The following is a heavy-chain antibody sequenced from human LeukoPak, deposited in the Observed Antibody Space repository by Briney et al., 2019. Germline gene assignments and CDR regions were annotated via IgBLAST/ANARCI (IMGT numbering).Heavy chain of an antibody. D-gene: IGHD6-13*01. V-gene: IGHV3-30*18. CDR3: AKDLAAGTAPSDY. Sequence: PGGSLRLSCAASGFTFSSFGMHWARQAPGRGLEWAALISDDGGNKYYADSVKGRFTISRDDSKNTLYLQMNSLRTEDTAVYYCAKDLAAGTAPSDYWGRGTLVTVSS. J-gene: IGHJ4*02. CDR1: GFTFSSFG. CDR2: ISDDGGNK.